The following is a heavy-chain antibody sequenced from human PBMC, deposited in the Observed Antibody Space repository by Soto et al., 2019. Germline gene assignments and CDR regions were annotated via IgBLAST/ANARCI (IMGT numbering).Heavy chain of an antibody. D-gene: IGHD2-15*01. V-gene: IGHV1-69*04. CDR2: IIPILGIA. Sequence: SVKVSCKASGGTFSSYTISWVRQAPGQGLEWMGRIIPILGIANYAQKFQGRVTITADKSTSTAYMELSSLRSEDTAVYFCARDGYCSGGSCYSLQHWGKGTLVTVSS. CDR1: GGTFSSYT. CDR3: ARDGYCSGGSCYSLQH. J-gene: IGHJ1*01.